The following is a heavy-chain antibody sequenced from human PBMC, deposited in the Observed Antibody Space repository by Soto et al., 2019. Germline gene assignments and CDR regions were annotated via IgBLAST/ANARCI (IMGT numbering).Heavy chain of an antibody. CDR2: IDPSDSYT. CDR1: GYSFTSYW. J-gene: IGHJ4*02. Sequence: GESLKISCKGSGYSFTSYWISWVRQMPGKGLEWMGRIDPSDSYTNYSPSFQGHVTISADKSISTAYLQWSSLKASDTAMYYCASGGAPKVYYYDYWGQGTLVTVS. V-gene: IGHV5-10-1*01. D-gene: IGHD2-8*01. CDR3: ASGGAPKVYYYDY.